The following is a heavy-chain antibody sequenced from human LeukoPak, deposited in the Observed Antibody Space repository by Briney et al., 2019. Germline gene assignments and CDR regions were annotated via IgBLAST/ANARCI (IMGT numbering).Heavy chain of an antibody. D-gene: IGHD3-22*01. CDR1: GGSFSGYY. CDR3: ARVGGITMIVVLITDAFDI. V-gene: IGHV4-34*01. Sequence: SETLSLTCAVYGGSFSGYYWGWIRQPPGKGLEWIGSIYYSGSTYYNPSLKSRVTISVDTSKNQFSLKLRSVTAADTAVYYCARVGGITMIVVLITDAFDIWGQGTMVTVSS. J-gene: IGHJ3*02. CDR2: IYYSGST.